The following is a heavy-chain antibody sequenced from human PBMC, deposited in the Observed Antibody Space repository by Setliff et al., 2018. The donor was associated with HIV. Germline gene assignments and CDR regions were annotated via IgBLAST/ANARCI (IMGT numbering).Heavy chain of an antibody. Sequence: PSETLSLTCTVSGGSISSGSYYWSWIRQPAGKGLEWIGRIYTSGSTNYNPSLESRVTISIDTSKNQFSLRLSSVTAADTAVYYCARQGEVGAPFDYWGQGTLVTVSS. J-gene: IGHJ4*02. V-gene: IGHV4-61*02. CDR1: GGSISSGSYY. D-gene: IGHD1-26*01. CDR3: ARQGEVGAPFDY. CDR2: IYTSGST.